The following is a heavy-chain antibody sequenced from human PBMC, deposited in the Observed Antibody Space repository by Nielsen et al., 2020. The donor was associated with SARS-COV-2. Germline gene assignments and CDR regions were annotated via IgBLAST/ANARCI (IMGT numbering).Heavy chain of an antibody. Sequence: ASVKVSCKVSGYTLTELSMHWVRQAPGKGLEWMGGFDPEAGETIYAQKFQGRVTMTEDTSTDTAYMELSSLRSEDTAVYYCATIIAVAQYYYYYGMDVWGQGTTVTVSS. CDR2: FDPEAGET. CDR1: GYTLTELS. CDR3: ATIIAVAQYYYYYGMDV. D-gene: IGHD6-19*01. V-gene: IGHV1-24*01. J-gene: IGHJ6*02.